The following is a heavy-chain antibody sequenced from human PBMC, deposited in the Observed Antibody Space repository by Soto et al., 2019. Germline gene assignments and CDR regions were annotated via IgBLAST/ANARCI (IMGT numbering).Heavy chain of an antibody. V-gene: IGHV1-2*02. D-gene: IGHD4-4*01. J-gene: IGHJ5*02. Sequence: GASVKVSCKASGYTFTGYYMHWVRQAPGQGLEWMGWINPNSGGTNYAQKFQGRVTMTRDTSISTAYMELSRLRSDDAAVYYCARAFGDYSNWFDPWGQGTLVTVSS. CDR1: GYTFTGYY. CDR2: INPNSGGT. CDR3: ARAFGDYSNWFDP.